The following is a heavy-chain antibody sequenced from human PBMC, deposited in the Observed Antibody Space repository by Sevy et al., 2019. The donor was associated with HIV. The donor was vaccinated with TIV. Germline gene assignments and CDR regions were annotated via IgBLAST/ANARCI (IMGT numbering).Heavy chain of an antibody. V-gene: IGHV3-30-3*01. D-gene: IGHD2-15*01. Sequence: GGSLRLSCAGSGFTFSDYAMHWVRQAPGEGLEWVAVISYDGSETYYADSVKGRFTISRDNSEDTRDRQMNGLRAEDTADNNCVREGAPYRNGRYCSGNNCYYNWFDPWGQGTQVTVSS. CDR3: VREGAPYRNGRYCSGNNCYYNWFDP. J-gene: IGHJ5*02. CDR1: GFTFSDYA. CDR2: ISYDGSET.